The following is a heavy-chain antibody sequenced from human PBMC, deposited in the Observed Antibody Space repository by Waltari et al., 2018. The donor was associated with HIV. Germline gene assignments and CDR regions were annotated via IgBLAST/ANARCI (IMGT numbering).Heavy chain of an antibody. J-gene: IGHJ3*02. CDR1: GFSFSFYA. CDR2: IWSESTNK. Sequence: QVQLVESGGGVVQPGRSLRISCAASGFSFSFYAMHWVRQAPGKGLEWVAVIWSESTNKYYVDSVKGRFTVSRDNSENKVYLQMNSLRADDTAVYYCARGRGRAFDIWGQGTMVIVSS. V-gene: IGHV3-33*04. D-gene: IGHD3-10*01. CDR3: ARGRGRAFDI.